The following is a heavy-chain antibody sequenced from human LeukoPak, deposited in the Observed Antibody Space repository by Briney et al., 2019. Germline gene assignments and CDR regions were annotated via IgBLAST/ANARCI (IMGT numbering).Heavy chain of an antibody. Sequence: GGSLRLSCAASGFTFSNYGMHWVRQAPGKRLEWVAVIAYDGSNEYYAEFVKGRFTISRDNSKNTLYLQMYSLRAEDTAVYFCAKDQGIPLAGTDDAFDTWGQGTRVTVSS. J-gene: IGHJ3*02. CDR1: GFTFSNYG. D-gene: IGHD6-19*01. CDR3: AKDQGIPLAGTDDAFDT. CDR2: IAYDGSNE. V-gene: IGHV3-30*18.